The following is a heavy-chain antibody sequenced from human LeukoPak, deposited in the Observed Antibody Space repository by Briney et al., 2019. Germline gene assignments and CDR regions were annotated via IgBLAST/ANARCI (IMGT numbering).Heavy chain of an antibody. CDR1: GFIVSSKY. Sequence: PGGSLRLSCAASGFIVSSKYMSWVRQAPGKGLEWVSVIYSGGSTHYADSVKGRFTISRDNSKNMLYLQMNSLRAEDTAVYYCARSPSITMVRGVIYYYYYYMDVWGKGTTVTISS. CDR3: ARSPSITMVRGVIYYYYYYMDV. D-gene: IGHD3-10*01. CDR2: IYSGGST. J-gene: IGHJ6*03. V-gene: IGHV3-66*01.